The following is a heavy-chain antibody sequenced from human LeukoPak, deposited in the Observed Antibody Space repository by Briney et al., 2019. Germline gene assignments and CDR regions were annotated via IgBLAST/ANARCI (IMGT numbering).Heavy chain of an antibody. Sequence: ASVTVSCTVSGYTLTELSMHWVRQAPGKGLEWMGGFDPEDGETIYAQKFQGRVTMTEDTSTDTAYMELSSLRSEDTAVYYCATGPPRGDTMARGVMAYIDYWGQGTLVTVPS. CDR3: ATGPPRGDTMARGVMAYIDY. CDR2: FDPEDGET. D-gene: IGHD3-10*01. J-gene: IGHJ4*02. CDR1: GYTLTELS. V-gene: IGHV1-24*01.